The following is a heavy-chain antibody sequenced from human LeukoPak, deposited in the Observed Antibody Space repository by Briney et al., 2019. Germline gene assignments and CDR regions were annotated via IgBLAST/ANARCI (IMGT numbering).Heavy chain of an antibody. D-gene: IGHD3-22*01. V-gene: IGHV3-21*01. CDR3: ARERCSTIDNDSLDM. CDR2: ISSSSSYI. CDR1: GFTFSSYS. Sequence: KAGGSLRLSCAASGFTFSSYSMNWVRQAPGKGLEWVSSISSSSSYIYYADSVKGRFTISRDNAKNSLFLQMNSLRAEDTAVYFCARERCSTIDNDSLDMWGQGTMVTVSS. J-gene: IGHJ3*02.